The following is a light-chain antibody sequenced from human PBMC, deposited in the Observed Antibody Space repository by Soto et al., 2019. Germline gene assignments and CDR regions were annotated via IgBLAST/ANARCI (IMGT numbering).Light chain of an antibody. J-gene: IGKJ4*01. CDR3: QQYNNWPSLT. Sequence: EIVMTQSPATLSVSPGERATLSCRASQSVSSNLAWYQQKPGQAPRPLIYGASTRATGIPARFSGSGSGTEFTLTISSLQSEDFAVYYCQQYNNWPSLTFGGGTKV. CDR1: QSVSSN. CDR2: GAS. V-gene: IGKV3-15*01.